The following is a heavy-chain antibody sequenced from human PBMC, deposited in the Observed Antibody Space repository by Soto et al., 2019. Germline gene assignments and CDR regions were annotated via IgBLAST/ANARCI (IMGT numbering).Heavy chain of an antibody. CDR2: ISGDGSNE. CDR1: GFTFINYA. D-gene: IGHD3-3*02. CDR3: ARHLSHLKSGWLDP. V-gene: IGHV3-30-3*01. Sequence: VGSLRLSCAVSGFTFINYAIHWVGQAPGKGLEWVALISGDGSNEYYADSVKGRFTISRDNFRNTLYLHMNSLRADDTALYYCARHLSHLKSGWLDPWGQGTLVTVSS. J-gene: IGHJ5*02.